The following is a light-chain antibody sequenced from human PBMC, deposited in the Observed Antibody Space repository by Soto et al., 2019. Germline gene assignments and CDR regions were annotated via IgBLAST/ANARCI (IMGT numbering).Light chain of an antibody. CDR2: KAS. Sequence: DIQMTQSPSTLSASVGDRVTITCRASQSISSWLSWYQQKPGKAPKLLIYKASSLESGVPSRFSGSGPGTEFTITISSLKPDDFASYSSQQYNSYPTFGQGTKVEIK. CDR1: QSISSW. CDR3: QQYNSYPT. V-gene: IGKV1-5*03. J-gene: IGKJ1*01.